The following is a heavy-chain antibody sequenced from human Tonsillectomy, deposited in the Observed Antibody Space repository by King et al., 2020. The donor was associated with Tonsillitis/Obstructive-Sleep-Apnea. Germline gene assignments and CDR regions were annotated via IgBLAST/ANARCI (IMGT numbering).Heavy chain of an antibody. CDR2: ISYDGTNK. J-gene: IGHJ6*03. CDR1: GFPFSTYA. D-gene: IGHD6-13*01. CDR3: ARTGSWYAYYHSYMDV. Sequence: VQLVESGGGVVQPGRSLRLSCAASGFPFSTYAMHWVRQAPGKGLEWVAIISYDGTNKYYADSVKGRFTISRDNSKNALYLQMNSLTAEDTAVYYCARTGSWYAYYHSYMDVWGKGTTVIVSS. V-gene: IGHV3-30*01.